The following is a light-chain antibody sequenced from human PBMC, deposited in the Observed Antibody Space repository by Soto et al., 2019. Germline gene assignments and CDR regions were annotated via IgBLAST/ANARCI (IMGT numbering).Light chain of an antibody. V-gene: IGLV2-18*02. CDR3: SSYTTSSTVV. CDR1: SSDVGSYNR. CDR2: DVS. J-gene: IGLJ2*01. Sequence: QSALTQPPSVSGSPGQSVTISCTGTSSDVGSYNRVSWYQQPPGTAPKLMIYDVSNRPSGVPDRFSGSKSGNTASLTISGLQAEDGADYYCSSYTTSSTVVFGGGTKMIVL.